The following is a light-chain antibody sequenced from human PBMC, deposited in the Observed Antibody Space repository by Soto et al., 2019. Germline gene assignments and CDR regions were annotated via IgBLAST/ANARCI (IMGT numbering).Light chain of an antibody. CDR2: DAS. CDR1: QDISNY. V-gene: IGKV3-20*01. J-gene: IGKJ4*01. CDR3: QQFSSYPLT. Sequence: TQSPSSLSASVGDRVTITCRASQDISNYLAWYQQKPGQAPRLLIYDASSRATGIPDRFSGGGSGTDFTLAISRLEPEDFAVYYCQQFSSYPLTFGGGTKVDIK.